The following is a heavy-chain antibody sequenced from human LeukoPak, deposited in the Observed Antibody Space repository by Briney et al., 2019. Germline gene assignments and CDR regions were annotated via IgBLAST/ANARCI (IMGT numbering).Heavy chain of an antibody. Sequence: PGGSLRLSCAASGFTVSSNYMSWVRQAPGKGLEWVSYISSSSSTIYYADSVKGRFTISRDNAKNSLYLQMNSLRAEDAAVYYCARDWYCSSTSCHYYYYGMDVWGQGTTVTVSS. D-gene: IGHD2-2*01. CDR2: ISSSSSTI. CDR1: GFTVSSNY. CDR3: ARDWYCSSTSCHYYYYGMDV. J-gene: IGHJ6*02. V-gene: IGHV3-48*04.